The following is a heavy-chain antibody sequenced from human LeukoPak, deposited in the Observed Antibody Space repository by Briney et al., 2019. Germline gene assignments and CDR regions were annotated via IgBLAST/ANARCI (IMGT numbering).Heavy chain of an antibody. Sequence: GGSLRLSCAPSGFTFSSYGMHWVRQAPGKGLEWVAVIWYDGSNKYYADSVKGRFTISRDNSKNTLYLQMNSLRAEDTAVYYCARVTGSTSWYSFDYWAQGPLVTVSS. D-gene: IGHD6-13*01. J-gene: IGHJ4*02. V-gene: IGHV3-33*01. CDR3: ARVTGSTSWYSFDY. CDR1: GFTFSSYG. CDR2: IWYDGSNK.